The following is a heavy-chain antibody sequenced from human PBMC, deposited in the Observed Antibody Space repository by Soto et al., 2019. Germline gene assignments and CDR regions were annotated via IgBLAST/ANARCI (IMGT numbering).Heavy chain of an antibody. Sequence: QVQLVQSGAEVRKPGSSVKVSCKASGGTFSNHAISWVRQAPGQGPEWMGGIIPLSGTTNYVQKFQGRVTITADESMTTAYMELSSLRYEDTAVYYCASGPYRSGFYLFDYWGQGTLVTVSS. J-gene: IGHJ4*02. CDR2: IIPLSGTT. V-gene: IGHV1-69*01. D-gene: IGHD3-22*01. CDR3: ASGPYRSGFYLFDY. CDR1: GGTFSNHA.